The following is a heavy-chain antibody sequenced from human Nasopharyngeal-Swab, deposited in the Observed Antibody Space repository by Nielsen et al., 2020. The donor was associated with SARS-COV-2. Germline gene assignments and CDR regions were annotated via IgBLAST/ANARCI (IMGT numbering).Heavy chain of an antibody. J-gene: IGHJ4*02. D-gene: IGHD3-9*01. CDR1: GFTFSNAW. V-gene: IGHV3-15*01. CDR3: TTDRNTYYDILTGYHEYPDY. Sequence: GESLKISCAASGFTFSNAWMSWVRQAPGKGPEWVGRIKSKTDGGTTDYAAPVKGRFTISRDDSKNTLYLQMNSLKTEDTAVYYCTTDRNTYYDILTGYHEYPDYWGQGTLVTVSS. CDR2: IKSKTDGGTT.